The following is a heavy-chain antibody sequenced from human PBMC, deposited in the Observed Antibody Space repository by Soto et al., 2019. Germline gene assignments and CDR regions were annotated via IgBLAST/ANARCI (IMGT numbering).Heavy chain of an antibody. CDR2: IYYSGST. CDR3: ARAMTTVVTQNWFDP. D-gene: IGHD4-17*01. CDR1: GGSISSGGYY. V-gene: IGHV4-31*02. Sequence: SETLSLTCTVSGGSISSGGYYWSWIRQHPGKGLEWIGYIYYSGSTYYNPSLKSRVTISVDTSKNQFSLKLSSVTAADTAVYYCARAMTTVVTQNWFDPWGQGTLVTSPQ. J-gene: IGHJ5*02.